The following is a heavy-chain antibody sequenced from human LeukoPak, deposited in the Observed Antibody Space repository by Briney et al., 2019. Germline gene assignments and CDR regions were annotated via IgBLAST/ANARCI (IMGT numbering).Heavy chain of an antibody. CDR2: IHLSDSST. J-gene: IGHJ4*02. V-gene: IGHV5-51*01. Sequence: GESLKISCKGVDYGFGTFWIGWVRQMPGEGLEWMGFIHLSDSSTTYSPSLQGQVTISADKSISTAYLQWSSLKASDTAMYYCASGSTAGYFDYWGQGTLVTVSS. CDR3: ASGSTAGYFDY. D-gene: IGHD1-26*01. CDR1: DYGFGTFW.